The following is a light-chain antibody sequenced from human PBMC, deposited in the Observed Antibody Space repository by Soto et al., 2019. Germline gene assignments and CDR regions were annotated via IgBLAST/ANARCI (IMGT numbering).Light chain of an antibody. Sequence: EIVWTQSPATLSLSPGERATLSCRASQSVSSSLAWYQQKPGQAPRLLIYDASNRATGIPARFSGSGSGTDFTLTISSLEPEDFAVYYCQQRSNSFGQGTRLEIK. V-gene: IGKV3-11*01. CDR2: DAS. CDR1: QSVSSS. CDR3: QQRSNS. J-gene: IGKJ5*01.